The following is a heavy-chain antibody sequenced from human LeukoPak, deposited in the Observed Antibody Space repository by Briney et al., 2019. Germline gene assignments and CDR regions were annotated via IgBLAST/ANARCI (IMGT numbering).Heavy chain of an antibody. J-gene: IGHJ4*02. D-gene: IGHD1-7*01. CDR1: GFTFNRSW. Sequence: GGSLRLSCAASGFTFNRSWMSWVRQAPGKGLEWVSVIYSGGSTYYADSVKGRFTISRDNSKNTLYLQMNSLRAEDTAVYYCARDEGTAIYFDYWGQGTLVTVSS. CDR3: ARDEGTAIYFDY. CDR2: IYSGGST. V-gene: IGHV3-53*01.